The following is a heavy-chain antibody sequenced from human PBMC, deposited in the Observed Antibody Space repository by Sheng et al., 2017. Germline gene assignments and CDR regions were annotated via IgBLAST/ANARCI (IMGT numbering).Heavy chain of an antibody. Sequence: QVQLVESGGGVVQPGRSLRLSCAASGFTFSTFAIHWVRRAPGKGLEWVAITSFDGNNKYYADSVKGRFTASRDNSNNMVYLQMNSLRVEDTAVYYCAKDGIRSGSGSYLDYWGQGTLVTVSS. J-gene: IGHJ4*02. D-gene: IGHD3-10*01. V-gene: IGHV3-30*04. CDR1: GFTFSTFA. CDR2: TSFDGNNK. CDR3: AKDGIRSGSGSYLDY.